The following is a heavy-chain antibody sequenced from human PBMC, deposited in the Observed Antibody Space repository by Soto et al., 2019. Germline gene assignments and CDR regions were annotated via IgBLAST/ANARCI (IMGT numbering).Heavy chain of an antibody. Sequence: QVQLVQSGAEVKKPGASVKVSCKASGYTFTNFGISWVRQAPGQGLEWMGWISAYNGNTNYAQNFQGRVTMTTDTATRTDYMEMRILRDDDTAEYYWARGGTPIDYWGQGTLVTVSS. D-gene: IGHD3-16*01. CDR1: GYTFTNFG. CDR2: ISAYNGNT. V-gene: IGHV1-18*01. CDR3: ARGGTPIDY. J-gene: IGHJ4*02.